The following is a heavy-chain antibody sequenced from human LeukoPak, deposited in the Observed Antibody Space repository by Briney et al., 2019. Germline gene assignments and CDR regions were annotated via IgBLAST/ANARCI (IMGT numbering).Heavy chain of an antibody. D-gene: IGHD5-18*01. Sequence: SQTLSLTCAVSGGSISSGGYSWSWIRQPPGKGLEWIGYIYHSGSTYYNPSLKSRVTISVDRSKNQFSLKLSSVTAADTAVYYCASLYSYGYASRDYWGQGTLVTVSS. CDR1: GGSISSGGYS. CDR2: IYHSGST. V-gene: IGHV4-30-2*01. CDR3: ASLYSYGYASRDY. J-gene: IGHJ4*02.